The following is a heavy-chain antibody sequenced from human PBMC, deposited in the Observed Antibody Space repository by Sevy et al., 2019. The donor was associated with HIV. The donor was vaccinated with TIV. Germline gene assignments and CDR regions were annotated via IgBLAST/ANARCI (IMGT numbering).Heavy chain of an antibody. Sequence: GGSLRLSCAASGFTFSDYYMSWIRQAPGKGLEWVSYISSSGSTIYYADSVKGRFTISTDNDKNSLYLQMNSLRAEDTAVYYCARAQDQEVTTRFFGFDYWGQGTMVTVSS. CDR3: ARAQDQEVTTRFFGFDY. CDR1: GFTFSDYY. V-gene: IGHV3-11*01. D-gene: IGHD4-17*01. J-gene: IGHJ4*02. CDR2: ISSSGSTI.